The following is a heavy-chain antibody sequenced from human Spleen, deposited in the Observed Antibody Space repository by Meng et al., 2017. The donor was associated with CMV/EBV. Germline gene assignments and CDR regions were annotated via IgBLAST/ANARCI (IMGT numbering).Heavy chain of an antibody. V-gene: IGHV6-1*01. CDR1: VSSNRAA. CDR3: ARVSGGYHYGTFDY. D-gene: IGHD5-18*01. CDR2: TYHRSEWYN. J-gene: IGHJ4*02. Sequence: VSSNRAAWHWIRQSPSRGLEWLGKTYHRSEWYNDYAVSVKSRVTINPDTSKNQISLQLKSVTPEDTAVYYCARVSGGYHYGTFDYWGQGTLVTVSS.